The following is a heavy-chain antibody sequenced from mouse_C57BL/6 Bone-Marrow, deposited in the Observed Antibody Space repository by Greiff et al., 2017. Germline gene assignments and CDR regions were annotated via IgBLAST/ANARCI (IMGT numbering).Heavy chain of an antibody. Sequence: VQLQQSGAELAKPGASVKLSCKASGYTFTSYWMHWVKQRPGKGLEWIGYINPSSGSTKYNQKFKDKVTLTADKASSTAYMQLSSLTYEDSAVYYCARKGGSSYWYFDVWGTGTTVTVSS. D-gene: IGHD1-1*01. CDR1: GYTFTSYW. CDR3: ARKGGSSYWYFDV. J-gene: IGHJ1*03. CDR2: INPSSGST. V-gene: IGHV1-7*01.